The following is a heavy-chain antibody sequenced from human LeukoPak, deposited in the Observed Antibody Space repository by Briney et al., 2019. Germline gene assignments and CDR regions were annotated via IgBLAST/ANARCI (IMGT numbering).Heavy chain of an antibody. CDR1: GFTFGNYE. D-gene: IGHD7-27*01. CDR2: ISSRGSTK. J-gene: IGHJ4*02. V-gene: IGHV3-48*03. Sequence: GGSLRLSCGASGFTFGNYEVNWVRRAPGKGLEWVSDISSRGSTKDYAHSVKGRFTISRDNDKHALFLQMNSLRAEDTAVYYCAVTGDNWGQGILVTVSS. CDR3: AVTGDN.